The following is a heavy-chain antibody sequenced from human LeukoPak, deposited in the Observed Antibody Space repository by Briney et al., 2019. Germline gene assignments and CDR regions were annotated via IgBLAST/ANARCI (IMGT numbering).Heavy chain of an antibody. Sequence: ASVKVSCKASGGTFSSYAISWVRQAPGHGLEWMGGIIPIFGTANYAQKFQGRVTITADKSTNTAYMELSSLRSEDTAVYYCARDRTITMVRGVKTDYYYYMDVWGKGTTVTISS. V-gene: IGHV1-69*06. D-gene: IGHD3-10*01. CDR2: IIPIFGTA. CDR3: ARDRTITMVRGVKTDYYYYMDV. CDR1: GGTFSSYA. J-gene: IGHJ6*03.